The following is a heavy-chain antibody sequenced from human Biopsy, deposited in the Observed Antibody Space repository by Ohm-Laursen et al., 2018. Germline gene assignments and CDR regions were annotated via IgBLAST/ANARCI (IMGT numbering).Heavy chain of an antibody. V-gene: IGHV4-59*06. CDR3: ARRPYGGTRYWYFDL. J-gene: IGHJ2*01. Sequence: PSETLSLTCTVSGGSISRYYWSWIRQPPGKGLEWIGYIYYSGTTYYNPSLKSLVTISVDTSKNQFSLKLNSVTAADTAVYYCARRPYGGTRYWYFDLWGRGTLVTVSS. CDR1: GGSISRYY. CDR2: IYYSGTT. D-gene: IGHD4-23*01.